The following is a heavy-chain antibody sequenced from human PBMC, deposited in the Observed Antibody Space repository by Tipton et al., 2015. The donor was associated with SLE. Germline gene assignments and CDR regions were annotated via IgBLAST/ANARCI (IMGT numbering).Heavy chain of an antibody. J-gene: IGHJ3*02. CDR1: GGSISSDAYY. Sequence: TLSLTCVVSGGSISSDAYYWSWIRQHPGKGLEWIGYIYYSGGTYGSTFYNPSLESRVTISLDTSKNQFSLKLSSVTAADTAVYFCARDRGIFGIKGGSFDIWGHGTMVTVSS. CDR3: ARDRGIFGIKGGSFDI. D-gene: IGHD3-3*01. CDR2: IYYSGGTYGST. V-gene: IGHV4-31*11.